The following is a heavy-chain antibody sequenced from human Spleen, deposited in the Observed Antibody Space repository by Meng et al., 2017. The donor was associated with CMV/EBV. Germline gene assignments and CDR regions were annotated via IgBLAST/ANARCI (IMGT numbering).Heavy chain of an antibody. CDR1: GGSISSSSYY. CDR3: ARLNPMPYPGWFDP. V-gene: IGHV4-39*01. J-gene: IGHJ5*02. Sequence: SETLSLTCTVSGGSISSSSYYWGWIRQPPGKGLEWIGSIYYSGSTYYNPSLKSRVTISVDTSKNQFSLKLSSVTAADTAVYYCARLNPMPYPGWFDPWGQGTLVTVSS. D-gene: IGHD2-2*01. CDR2: IYYSGST.